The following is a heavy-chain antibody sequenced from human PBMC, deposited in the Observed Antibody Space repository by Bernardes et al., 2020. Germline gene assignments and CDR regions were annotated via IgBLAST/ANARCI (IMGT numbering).Heavy chain of an antibody. CDR1: GFTFSSYG. CDR2: IWYDGSNK. V-gene: IGHV3-33*01. D-gene: IGHD2-8*02. Sequence: GESLRLSCAASGFTFSSYGMHWVRQAPGKGLEWVAVIWYDGSNKYYADSVKGRFTISRDNSKNTLYLQMNSLRAEDTAVYYCARDGLALGHGYCTGGVCYTMDYWGQGTRVTVSS. J-gene: IGHJ4*02. CDR3: ARDGLALGHGYCTGGVCYTMDY.